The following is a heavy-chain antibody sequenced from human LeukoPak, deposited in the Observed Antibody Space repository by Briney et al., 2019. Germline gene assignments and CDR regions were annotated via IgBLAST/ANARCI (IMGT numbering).Heavy chain of an antibody. CDR1: GFTFTNYW. J-gene: IGHJ5*02. V-gene: IGHV3-74*01. CDR3: ASPPGTSVTPPGGS. CDR2: INTDGSTT. Sequence: GGSLRLSCVASGFTFTNYWMHWVRQAPGKGLVWVSRINTDGSTTSYADSVKGRFTISRDNAKNTLYLQMNSLRAEDTAVYSCASPPGTSVTPPGGSWGQGTLVTVSS. D-gene: IGHD4-23*01.